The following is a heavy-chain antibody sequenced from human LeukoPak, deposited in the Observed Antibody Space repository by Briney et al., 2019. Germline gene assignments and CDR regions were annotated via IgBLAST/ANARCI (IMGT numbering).Heavy chain of an antibody. Sequence: GGSLRLSCAASGFTFSSYGMHWVRQAPGKGLEWVAVIWYDGSNKYYADSVKGRFTISRDNSKNTLYLQMNSLRAEDTAAYYCARDSYYDSSGYPNYWGQGTLVTVSS. J-gene: IGHJ4*02. CDR3: ARDSYYDSSGYPNY. D-gene: IGHD3-22*01. V-gene: IGHV3-33*01. CDR2: IWYDGSNK. CDR1: GFTFSSYG.